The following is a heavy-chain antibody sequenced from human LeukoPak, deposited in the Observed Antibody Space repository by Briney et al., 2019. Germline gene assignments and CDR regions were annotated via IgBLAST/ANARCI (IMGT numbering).Heavy chain of an antibody. V-gene: IGHV1-8*01. CDR3: ARLRKSRVIRGLVAIYFDY. J-gene: IGHJ4*02. CDR1: GYTFTIYD. D-gene: IGHD3/OR15-3a*01. CDR2: MNPNSGNT. Sequence: ASVKVSCKASGYTFTIYDINWVRQAPGQGLEWMGWMNPNSGNTGYAQKFQGRGTMTRNTSISTAYMELSSLRSEDTAVYYCARLRKSRVIRGLVAIYFDYWGQGTLVTVSS.